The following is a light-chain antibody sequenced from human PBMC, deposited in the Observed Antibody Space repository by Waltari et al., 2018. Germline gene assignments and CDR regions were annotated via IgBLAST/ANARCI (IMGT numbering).Light chain of an antibody. CDR1: QGVSSS. J-gene: IGKJ3*01. CDR2: GTS. V-gene: IGKV1D-12*01. CDR3: QQTNIFPFT. Sequence: SQITQSPYSVSASVRATVNITCRASQGVSSSLAWYQQKPGKAPNLLIYGTSILRGGVPSRFSGRGSGTDFALTISGLQPEDFATYYCQQTNIFPFTFGPGTKVDI.